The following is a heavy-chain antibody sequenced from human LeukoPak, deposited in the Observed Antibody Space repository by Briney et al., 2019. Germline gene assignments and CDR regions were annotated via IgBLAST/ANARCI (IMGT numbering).Heavy chain of an antibody. CDR1: GYTFTSYG. Sequence: ASVTVSCKASGYTFTSYGISWVRQAPGQGLEWMGRIIPILGIANYAQKFQGRVTITADKSTSTAYMELSSLRSEDTAVYYCARDRYSGSGSYYYFDYWGQGTLVTVSS. CDR2: IIPILGIA. D-gene: IGHD3-10*01. CDR3: ARDRYSGSGSYYYFDY. J-gene: IGHJ4*02. V-gene: IGHV1-69*04.